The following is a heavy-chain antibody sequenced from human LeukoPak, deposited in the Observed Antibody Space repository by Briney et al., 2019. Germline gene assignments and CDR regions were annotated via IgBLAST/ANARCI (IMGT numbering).Heavy chain of an antibody. J-gene: IGHJ4*02. V-gene: IGHV3-74*01. CDR2: INSDGSNT. CDR3: ARVRDISGHWGFLDY. CDR1: GFTFSSRW. D-gene: IGHD6-19*01. Sequence: GGSLRLSCAASGFTFSSRWMHWVRQAPGKGLVWVSRINSDGSNTNYADSVKGRFTISRDNAKNTLYLQMNSLRAEDTAVFYCARVRDISGHWGFLDYWGQGTLVTVSS.